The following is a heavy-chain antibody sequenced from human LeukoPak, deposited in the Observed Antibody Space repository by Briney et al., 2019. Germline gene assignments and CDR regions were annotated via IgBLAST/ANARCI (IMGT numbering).Heavy chain of an antibody. Sequence: GGSLRLSCAASGFTFSSYGMQWVRQAPGKGLEWVAFIRYDGSNKYYADSVKGRFTIYRDNSKNTLYLQMNSLRAGDTAVYYCAKPGNYDSSGYLDYWGQGTLVTVSS. CDR2: IRYDGSNK. CDR3: AKPGNYDSSGYLDY. D-gene: IGHD3-22*01. V-gene: IGHV3-30*02. CDR1: GFTFSSYG. J-gene: IGHJ4*02.